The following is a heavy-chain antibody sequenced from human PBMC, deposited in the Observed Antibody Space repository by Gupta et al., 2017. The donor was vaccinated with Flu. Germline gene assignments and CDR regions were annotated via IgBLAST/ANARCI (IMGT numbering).Heavy chain of an antibody. CDR2: IYPNTGGT. Sequence: TGYYLHWVRQAPGKGLEWMGWIYPNTGGTNYAQKFQGRVTMTRDTSITTVYMELSRPRSDDTAVYYCASISGSYRNDYWGQGTLVTVSS. CDR3: ASISGSYRNDY. J-gene: IGHJ4*02. D-gene: IGHD1-26*01. CDR1: TGYY. V-gene: IGHV1-2*02.